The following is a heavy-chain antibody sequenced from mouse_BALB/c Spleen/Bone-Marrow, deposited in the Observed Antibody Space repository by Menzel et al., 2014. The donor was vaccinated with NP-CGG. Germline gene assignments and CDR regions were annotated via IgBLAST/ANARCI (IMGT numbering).Heavy chain of an antibody. V-gene: IGHV5-12-1*01. CDR2: ISSGGGST. J-gene: IGHJ3*01. CDR1: GFAFSNYD. Sequence: EVQGVGSGGGLVKPGGSLKLSCAASGFAFSNYDMSWVRQTPEKRLEWVAYISSGGGSTYYPDTMKGRFTISRDNAKDTLYLQMSSLKSEDTAMYYCARHGTGSWFAYWGQGTLVTVSA. D-gene: IGHD4-1*01. CDR3: ARHGTGSWFAY.